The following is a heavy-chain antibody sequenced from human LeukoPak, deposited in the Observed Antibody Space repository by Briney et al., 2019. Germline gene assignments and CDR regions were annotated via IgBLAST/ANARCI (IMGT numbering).Heavy chain of an antibody. V-gene: IGHV3-21*01. J-gene: IGHJ6*03. CDR3: ARETNSGSYPYYYYYYMDV. CDR2: ISSSSSYI. Sequence: GGSLRLSCAASGFTFSSYSMNWVRQAPGKGLEWVSSISSSSSYIYYADSVKGRFTISRDNAKNSLYLQMNSLRAEDTAVYYCARETNSGSYPYYYYYYMDVWGKGTTVTVSS. D-gene: IGHD1-26*01. CDR1: GFTFSSYS.